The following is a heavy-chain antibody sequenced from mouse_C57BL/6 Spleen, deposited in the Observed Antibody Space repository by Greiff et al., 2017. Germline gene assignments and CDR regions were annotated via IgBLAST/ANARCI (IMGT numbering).Heavy chain of an antibody. J-gene: IGHJ2*01. V-gene: IGHV14-2*01. CDR2: IDPEDGET. CDR1: GFNIKDYY. CDR3: ARWDTTVYYFDY. Sequence: EVKLLESGAELVKPGASVKLSCTASGFNIKDYYMHWVKQRTEQGLEWIGRIDPEDGETKYAPKFQGKATITADTSSNTAYLQLSSLTSEDTAVDYCARWDTTVYYFDYWGQGTTLTVSS. D-gene: IGHD1-1*01.